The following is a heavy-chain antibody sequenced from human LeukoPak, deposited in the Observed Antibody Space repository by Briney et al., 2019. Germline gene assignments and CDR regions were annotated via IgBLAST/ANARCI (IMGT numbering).Heavy chain of an antibody. CDR3: ARAPKGMTTVRYYYYYYMDV. Sequence: SETLSLTCTVSSGSITSGGYYWNWIRQHPGKGLEWIGYIYYSGSTFYNPSLKSRVTMSVDTSKNQFSLKLSSVTAADTAVYYRARAPKGMTTVRYYYYYYMDVWGKGTTVTVSS. CDR2: IYYSGST. V-gene: IGHV4-31*03. J-gene: IGHJ6*03. D-gene: IGHD4-11*01. CDR1: SGSITSGGYY.